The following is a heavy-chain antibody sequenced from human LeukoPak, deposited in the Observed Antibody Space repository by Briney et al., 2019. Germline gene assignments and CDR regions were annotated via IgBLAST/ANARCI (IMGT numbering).Heavy chain of an antibody. CDR3: ARDRIPYYYDSSGYYYAEGFDP. Sequence: ASVKVSCKASGYTFTGYYMHWVRQAPGQGLQWMGWINPNSGDTKYAQEFQGRVTMTRDTSISTAYMELSRLRSDDTAVYYCARDRIPYYYDSSGYYYAEGFDPWGQGTLVTVSS. D-gene: IGHD3-22*01. J-gene: IGHJ5*02. CDR2: INPNSGDT. CDR1: GYTFTGYY. V-gene: IGHV1-2*02.